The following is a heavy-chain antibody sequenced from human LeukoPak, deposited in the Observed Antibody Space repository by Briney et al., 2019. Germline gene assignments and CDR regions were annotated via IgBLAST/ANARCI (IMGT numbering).Heavy chain of an antibody. CDR1: GFTFSSYA. CDR2: ISGSGGST. J-gene: IGHJ4*02. Sequence: GGSLRLSCAASGFTFSSYAMSWVRQAPGKGLEWVSAISGSGGSTYYADSVKGRFTISRDNSKNTLYLQMNSLRAEDTAVYYCAKSPLGYYYDSSGYYSPPFDYWGQGTLVTVSS. V-gene: IGHV3-23*01. CDR3: AKSPLGYYYDSSGYYSPPFDY. D-gene: IGHD3-22*01.